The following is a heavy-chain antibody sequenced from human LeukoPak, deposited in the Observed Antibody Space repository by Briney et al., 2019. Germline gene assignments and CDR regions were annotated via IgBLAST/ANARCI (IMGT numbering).Heavy chain of an antibody. Sequence: SVKVSFTASVFTFTISAMQWVRQARGQRLEWIGWIVVGSGNTNYAQKFQERVTITRDMSTSTAYMELSSLRSEDTAVYYCAADWVAAAGALRYYYYMDVWGKGTTVTVSS. J-gene: IGHJ6*03. CDR2: IVVGSGNT. V-gene: IGHV1-58*02. CDR3: AADWVAAAGALRYYYYMDV. D-gene: IGHD6-13*01. CDR1: VFTFTISA.